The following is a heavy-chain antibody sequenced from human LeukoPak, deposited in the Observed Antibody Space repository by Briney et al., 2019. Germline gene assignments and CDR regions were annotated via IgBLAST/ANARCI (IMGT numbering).Heavy chain of an antibody. J-gene: IGHJ4*02. D-gene: IGHD6-25*01. Sequence: GESLKISCKGSGYRFSDSWIGWARQRPGKGLEWMGAIYPDDSETIYSPSFQGQVTTSADRSITTAYLQWSSLKASDTAIYYCARKESWQRPEDYWGQGTLVTVSP. CDR1: GYRFSDSW. V-gene: IGHV5-51*01. CDR3: ARKESWQRPEDY. CDR2: IYPDDSET.